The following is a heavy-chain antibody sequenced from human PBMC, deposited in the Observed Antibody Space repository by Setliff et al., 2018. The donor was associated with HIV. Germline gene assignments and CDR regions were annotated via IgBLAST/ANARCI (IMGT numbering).Heavy chain of an antibody. D-gene: IGHD6-19*01. Sequence: PSETLSLTCTVSGDSITNDYWTWIRQPPGKGLEWVGYIYNGGITSYNPSLKSRVTISEDTSKNQFSLKMRSVTAADTAVYYCARDRSSGRGYYYYYYMDVWGKGTTVTVSS. CDR2: IYNGGIT. V-gene: IGHV4-59*12. J-gene: IGHJ6*03. CDR1: GDSITNDY. CDR3: ARDRSSGRGYYYYYYMDV.